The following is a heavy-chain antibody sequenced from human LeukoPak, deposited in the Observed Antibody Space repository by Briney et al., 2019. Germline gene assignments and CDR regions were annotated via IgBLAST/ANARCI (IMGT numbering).Heavy chain of an antibody. Sequence: GASVKVSCKASGGTFSSYAISWVRQAPGQGLEWMGGIIPIFGTANYAQKFQGRVTITADESTSTAYMKLSSLRSEDTAVYYCARVGYSSSWSIYYYYMDVWGKGTTVTISS. J-gene: IGHJ6*03. V-gene: IGHV1-69*13. CDR3: ARVGYSSSWSIYYYYMDV. CDR1: GGTFSSYA. D-gene: IGHD6-13*01. CDR2: IIPIFGTA.